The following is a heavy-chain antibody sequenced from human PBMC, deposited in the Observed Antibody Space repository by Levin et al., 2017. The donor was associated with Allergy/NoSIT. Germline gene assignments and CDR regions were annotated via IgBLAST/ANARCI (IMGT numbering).Heavy chain of an antibody. D-gene: IGHD6-13*01. CDR2: ISSGGSPT. CDR3: AARVFDY. J-gene: IGHJ4*02. V-gene: IGHV3-30*03. CDR1: GFPFSTYG. Sequence: GGSLRLSCATSGFPFSTYGMNWVRQAPNKGLEWVALISSGGSPTYYADSMKGRFTVSRDNSKNTLYLQMNSLRPEDTAVYYCAARVFDYWGQGAPVAVSS.